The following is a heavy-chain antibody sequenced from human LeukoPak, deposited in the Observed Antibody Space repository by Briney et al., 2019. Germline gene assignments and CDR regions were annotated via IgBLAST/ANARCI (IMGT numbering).Heavy chain of an antibody. CDR2: IIPMFGTA. J-gene: IGHJ4*02. CDR1: GCTFSSYE. V-gene: IGHV1-69*05. Sequence: SVKVSCKASGCTFSSYEISWVRQAPGQGLEWMGGIIPMFGTAKYAQKFQGRVTITTDKSTSTAYMELSSLRSEDTAVYYCASGTTDIVVVPATLRNYYFDYWGQGTLVTVSS. D-gene: IGHD2-2*01. CDR3: ASGTTDIVVVPATLRNYYFDY.